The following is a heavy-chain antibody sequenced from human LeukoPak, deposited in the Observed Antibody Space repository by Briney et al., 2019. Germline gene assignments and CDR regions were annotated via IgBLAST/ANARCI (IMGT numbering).Heavy chain of an antibody. CDR2: ISGSGDST. Sequence: QTGGSLRLSCAASGFTFSSYAMSWVRQAPGKGLERVSAISGSGDSTYYADSVKGRFTISRDNSKNTLYLQMNSLRAEDTAVYYCAKDLIKVGPSRFRNYYYYMDVWGKGTMVTVSS. CDR3: AKDLIKVGPSRFRNYYYYMDV. J-gene: IGHJ6*03. CDR1: GFTFSSYA. D-gene: IGHD1-26*01. V-gene: IGHV3-23*01.